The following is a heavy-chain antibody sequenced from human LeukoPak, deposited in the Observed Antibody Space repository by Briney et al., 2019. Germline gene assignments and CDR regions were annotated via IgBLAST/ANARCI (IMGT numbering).Heavy chain of an antibody. V-gene: IGHV4-34*01. CDR1: GGSFSGYY. D-gene: IGHD2-15*01. Sequence: SETLSLTCAVYGGSFSGYYWSWIRQPPGKGLEWIGEINHSGSTNYNPSLKSRVTISVDTSKNQFSLKLSSVTAADTAVYYCASPSGGYQSYYYYYYMDVGGKGTTVTVSS. CDR3: ASPSGGYQSYYYYYYMDV. J-gene: IGHJ6*03. CDR2: INHSGST.